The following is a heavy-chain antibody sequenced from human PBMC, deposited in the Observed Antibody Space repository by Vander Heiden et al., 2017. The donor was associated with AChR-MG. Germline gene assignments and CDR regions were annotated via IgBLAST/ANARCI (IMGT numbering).Heavy chain of an antibody. D-gene: IGHD5-12*01. J-gene: IGHJ3*02. CDR3: AKDPPTSTEGYDAFDI. V-gene: IGHV3-23*01. Sequence: EVQLLESGGGLVQPGGSLRLSCAASGFTFSSYAMSWVRQAPGKGLEWVSACSGSGGSTYYADSVKGRFTIPRDNSKNTLYLKMNSLRAEDTAVYHCAKDPPTSTEGYDAFDIWGQGTMVTVSS. CDR2: CSGSGGST. CDR1: GFTFSSYA.